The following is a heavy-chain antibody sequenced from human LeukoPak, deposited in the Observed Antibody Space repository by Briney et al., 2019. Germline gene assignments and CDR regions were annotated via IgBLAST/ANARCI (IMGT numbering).Heavy chain of an antibody. D-gene: IGHD3-22*01. J-gene: IGHJ3*02. CDR2: IYYSGST. V-gene: IGHV4-59*01. Sequence: SETLSLTCTVSGGSINSYYWSWIRQPPGKGLEWIGYIYYSGSTNYNPSLKSRVTISVDTSKNQFSLKLSSVTAADTAVYYCARPYYYDSSGLWSAFDIWGQGTMVTVSS. CDR3: ARPYYYDSSGLWSAFDI. CDR1: GGSINSYY.